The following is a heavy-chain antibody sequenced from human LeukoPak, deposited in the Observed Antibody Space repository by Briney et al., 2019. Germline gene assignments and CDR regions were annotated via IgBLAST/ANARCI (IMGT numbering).Heavy chain of an antibody. D-gene: IGHD4-17*01. Sequence: AGGSRRPSCPAPGFTFSNYWMHWVRQPPGKGLVWVSRINSDGRSTKYADSVKGRFAISRDNAKNTLYLQMNSLRAEDTAVYYCVRDRAVSPFPPDAFDMWGQGTMVTVAS. V-gene: IGHV3-74*01. CDR2: INSDGRST. CDR3: VRDRAVSPFPPDAFDM. CDR1: GFTFSNYW. J-gene: IGHJ3*02.